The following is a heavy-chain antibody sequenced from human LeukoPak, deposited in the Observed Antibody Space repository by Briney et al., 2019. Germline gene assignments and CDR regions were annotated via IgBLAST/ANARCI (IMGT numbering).Heavy chain of an antibody. Sequence: PGGSLRLSCAASGFTFTNYAMSWVRQAPGKGLEWVSSISGSGGSAYYADSVKGRFTISRDNSKNTLYLQMNSLRAEDTAVYYCAGWQWLAPYSDYWGQGTLVTVSS. CDR1: GFTFTNYA. J-gene: IGHJ4*02. D-gene: IGHD6-19*01. CDR3: AGWQWLAPYSDY. CDR2: ISGSGGSA. V-gene: IGHV3-23*01.